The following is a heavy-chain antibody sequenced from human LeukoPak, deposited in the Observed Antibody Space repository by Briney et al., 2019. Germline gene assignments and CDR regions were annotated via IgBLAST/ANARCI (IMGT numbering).Heavy chain of an antibody. CDR1: GGSISSSSYY. D-gene: IGHD1-26*01. CDR2: IYYSGST. CDR3: AREIVGATSYYYGMDV. J-gene: IGHJ6*02. Sequence: ASETLSLTCTVSGGSISSSSYYWGWIRQPPGKGLEWIGSIYYSGSTYYNPSLKSRVTISVDTSKNQFSLKLSSVTAADTAVYYCAREIVGATSYYYGMDVWGQGTTVTVSS. V-gene: IGHV4-39*07.